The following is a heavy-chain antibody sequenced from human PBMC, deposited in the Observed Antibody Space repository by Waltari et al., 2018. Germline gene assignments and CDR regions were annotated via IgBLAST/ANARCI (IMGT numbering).Heavy chain of an antibody. Sequence: EVQLVQSGAEVRKPGDSLKISCKVSGNKFSTNWIAWVRQMPGKGLEWMGIIYLDDSDTTYNPSFQGQVTISADRSISTAFLQWSSLKASDTAMYYCARHYQHCGSTSCYNQWGQGTLVSVSA. J-gene: IGHJ4*02. CDR2: IYLDDSDT. V-gene: IGHV5-51*01. CDR1: GNKFSTNW. D-gene: IGHD2-2*02. CDR3: ARHYQHCGSTSCYNQ.